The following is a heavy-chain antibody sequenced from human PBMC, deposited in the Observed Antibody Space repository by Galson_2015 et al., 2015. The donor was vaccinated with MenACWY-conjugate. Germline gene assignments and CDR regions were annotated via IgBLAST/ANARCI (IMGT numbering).Heavy chain of an antibody. J-gene: IGHJ4*02. CDR1: GFTFSSYA. CDR2: ISSAGNK. D-gene: IGHD2-8*02. V-gene: IGHV3-23*01. CDR3: ARDQESPGQTDY. Sequence: SLRLSCAASGFTFSSYAMNWVRQAPGKGLEWVALISSAGNKYYADSVKGRLTISRDNSKNTLFLQMNSLGAEDTAVYYCARDQESPGQTDYWGQGTLVTVSS.